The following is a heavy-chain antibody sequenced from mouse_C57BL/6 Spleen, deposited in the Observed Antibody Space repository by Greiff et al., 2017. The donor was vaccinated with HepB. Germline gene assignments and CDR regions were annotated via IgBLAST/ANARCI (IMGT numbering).Heavy chain of an antibody. CDR1: GYTFTSYW. CDR2: IHPNSGST. CDR3: ATGYDYEFAY. V-gene: IGHV1-64*01. Sequence: QVQLQQPGAELVKPGASVKLSCKASGYTFTSYWMHWVKQRPGQGLEWIGMIHPNSGSTNYNEKFKSKATLTVDKSSSPAYMQLSSLTSEDSAVYYWATGYDYEFAYWGQGTLVTVSA. D-gene: IGHD2-4*01. J-gene: IGHJ3*01.